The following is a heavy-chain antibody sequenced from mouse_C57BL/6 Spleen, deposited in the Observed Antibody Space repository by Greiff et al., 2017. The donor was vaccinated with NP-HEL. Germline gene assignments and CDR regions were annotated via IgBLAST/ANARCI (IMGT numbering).Heavy chain of an antibody. CDR3: ARYELLRYYAMDY. CDR2: IRNKANGYTT. V-gene: IGHV7-3*01. D-gene: IGHD1-1*01. Sequence: EVKVVESGGGLVQPGGSLSLSCAASGFTFTDYYMSWVRQPPGKALEWLGFIRNKANGYTTEYSASVKGRFTISRDNSQSILYLQMNALRAEDSATYYCARYELLRYYAMDYWGQGTSVTVSS. CDR1: GFTFTDYY. J-gene: IGHJ4*01.